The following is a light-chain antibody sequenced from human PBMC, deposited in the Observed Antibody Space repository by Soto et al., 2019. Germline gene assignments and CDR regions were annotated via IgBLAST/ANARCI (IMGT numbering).Light chain of an antibody. CDR1: QSVSSY. CDR3: QQYGSSPLIS. CDR2: GAS. J-gene: IGKJ5*01. V-gene: IGKV3-20*01. Sequence: EIVLTQSPATLSLSPGERATLSCRASQSVSSYLAWYQQKPGQPPRLLIYGASKRATGIPDRFSGSGSGRDFTLTISGLEPEDFAVYYCQQYGSSPLISFGQGTRLEIK.